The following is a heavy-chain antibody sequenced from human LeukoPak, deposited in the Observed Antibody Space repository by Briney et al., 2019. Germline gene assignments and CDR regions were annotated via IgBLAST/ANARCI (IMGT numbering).Heavy chain of an antibody. CDR2: IYYSGST. CDR3: ARYFEDYYDSSGYPNAFDI. CDR1: GGSISSYY. D-gene: IGHD3-22*01. J-gene: IGHJ3*02. Sequence: SETLSLTCTVSGGSISSYYWSWIRQPPGKGLEWIGYIYYSGSTNYNPSLKSRVTISVDTSKNQFSLKLSSVTAADTAVYYSARYFEDYYDSSGYPNAFDIWGQGTMVTVSS. V-gene: IGHV4-59*01.